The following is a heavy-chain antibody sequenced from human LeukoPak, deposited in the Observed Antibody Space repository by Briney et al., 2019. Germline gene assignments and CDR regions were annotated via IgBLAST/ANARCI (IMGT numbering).Heavy chain of an antibody. Sequence: SETLSLTCTVSGGSIIDYYWSWIRQSAGKGLEWIGRIYTSGSTNYNPSLKSRVTMSVDTSKNQFSLKLTSVTAADTAVYYCARDRNYGSGNLFDYWGQGTLVTVPS. J-gene: IGHJ4*02. V-gene: IGHV4-4*07. CDR1: GGSIIDYY. D-gene: IGHD3-10*01. CDR2: IYTSGST. CDR3: ARDRNYGSGNLFDY.